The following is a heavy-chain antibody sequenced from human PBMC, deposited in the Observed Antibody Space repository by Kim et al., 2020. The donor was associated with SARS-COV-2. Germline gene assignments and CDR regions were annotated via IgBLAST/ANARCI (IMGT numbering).Heavy chain of an antibody. D-gene: IGHD1-1*01. CDR3: ARDWKKGTTVLGYYYYGMDV. V-gene: IGHV4-30-2*04. Sequence: RVTISVDTSKNQFSLKLSSVTAADTAVYYCARDWKKGTTVLGYYYYGMDVWGQGTTVTVSS. J-gene: IGHJ6*02.